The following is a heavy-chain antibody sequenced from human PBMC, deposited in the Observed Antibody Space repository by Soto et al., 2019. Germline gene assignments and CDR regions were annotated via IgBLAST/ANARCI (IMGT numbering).Heavy chain of an antibody. Sequence: GGSLRLSCAASGFTFSSYGMNWVRQAPGKGLEWVANIKQDGSEKHYVDSVKGRFTISRDNAKNSLYLQMNSLRAEDTAVYYCARDTAMVPFDYWGQGTLVTVS. V-gene: IGHV3-7*05. CDR2: IKQDGSEK. CDR3: ARDTAMVPFDY. D-gene: IGHD5-18*01. J-gene: IGHJ4*02. CDR1: GFTFSSYG.